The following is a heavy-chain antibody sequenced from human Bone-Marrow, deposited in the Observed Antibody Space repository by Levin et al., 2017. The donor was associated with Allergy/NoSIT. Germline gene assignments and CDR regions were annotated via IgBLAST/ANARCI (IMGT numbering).Heavy chain of an antibody. Sequence: GESLKISCAVSGFSFGSYWMGWVRQAPGKGLEWVATMRNDGNYKLYVGSVEGRFIISRDNTDNSLSLQMNGLRVEDTAMYYCVRAYSGKVYDRWGQGTLVTVSS. CDR3: VRAYSGKVYDR. CDR1: GFSFGSYW. J-gene: IGHJ5*02. D-gene: IGHD1-26*01. V-gene: IGHV3-7*04. CDR2: MRNDGNYK.